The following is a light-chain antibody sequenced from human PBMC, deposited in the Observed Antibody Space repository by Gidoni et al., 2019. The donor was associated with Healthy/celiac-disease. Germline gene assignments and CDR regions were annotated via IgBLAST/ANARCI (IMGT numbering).Light chain of an antibody. V-gene: IGLV3-21*02. J-gene: IGLJ3*02. CDR2: DDS. CDR1: NIGSKS. CDR3: QVWDSSSDHPEV. Sequence: SYVLTQPPSVSVAPGQTARITWGGNNIGSKSVHWYQQKPGQAPVLVVYDDSDRPSGIPERFSGSNSGNTATLTISRVEAGDEADYYCQVWDSSSDHPEVFGGGTKLTVL.